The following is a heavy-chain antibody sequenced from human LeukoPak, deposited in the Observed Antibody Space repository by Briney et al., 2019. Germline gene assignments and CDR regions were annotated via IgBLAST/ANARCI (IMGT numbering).Heavy chain of an antibody. CDR3: ARDSSSWVDY. Sequence: GGSLRLSCAASGFTFSSYSMNWARQAPGKGLEWVSSISSSSSYIYYADSVKGRFTISRDNAKNSLYLQMNSLRAEDTAVYYCARDSSSWVDYWGQGTLVTVSS. V-gene: IGHV3-21*01. D-gene: IGHD6-13*01. CDR1: GFTFSSYS. J-gene: IGHJ4*02. CDR2: ISSSSSYI.